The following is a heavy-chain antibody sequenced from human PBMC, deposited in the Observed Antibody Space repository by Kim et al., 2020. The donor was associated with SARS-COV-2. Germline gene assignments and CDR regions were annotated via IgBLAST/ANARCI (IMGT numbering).Heavy chain of an antibody. D-gene: IGHD1-26*01. Sequence: YADSVKGRFTISRDNSKNTLYLQMNSLGAEDTAVYYWARGSSGSYYGMDVWGQGTTVTVSS. J-gene: IGHJ6*02. CDR3: ARGSSGSYYGMDV. V-gene: IGHV3-30*01.